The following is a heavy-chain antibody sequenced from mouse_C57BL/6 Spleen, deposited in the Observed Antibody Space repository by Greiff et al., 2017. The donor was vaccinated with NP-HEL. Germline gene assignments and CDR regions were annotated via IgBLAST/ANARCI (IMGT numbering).Heavy chain of an antibody. CDR1: GYTFTDHT. CDR2: IYPRDGST. J-gene: IGHJ2*01. V-gene: IGHV1-78*01. CDR3: ARLKFPPIPYFDY. D-gene: IGHD5-1*01. Sequence: VQGVESDAELVKPGASVKISCKVSGYTFTDHTIHWMKQRPEQGLEWIGYIYPRDGSTKYNEKFKGKATLTADKSSSTAYMQLNSLTSEDSAVYFCARLKFPPIPYFDYWGQGTTLTVSS.